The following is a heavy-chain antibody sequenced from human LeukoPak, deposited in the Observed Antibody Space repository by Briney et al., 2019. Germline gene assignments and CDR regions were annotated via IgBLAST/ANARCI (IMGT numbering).Heavy chain of an antibody. D-gene: IGHD6-13*01. J-gene: IGHJ4*02. CDR3: ARLSGYSSSCVDY. CDR2: IYYSGST. V-gene: IGHV4-39*01. CDR1: GGSISSSSYY. Sequence: SETLSPTCTVSGGSISSSSYYWGWIRQPPGKGLEWIGSIYYSGSTYYNPSLKSRVTISVDTSKNQFSLKLSSVTAADTAVYYCARLSGYSSSCVDYWGQGTLVTVSS.